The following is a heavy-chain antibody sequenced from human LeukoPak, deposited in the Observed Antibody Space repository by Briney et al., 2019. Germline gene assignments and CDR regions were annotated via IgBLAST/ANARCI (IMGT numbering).Heavy chain of an antibody. V-gene: IGHV3-74*01. J-gene: IGHJ4*02. CDR1: GFTFSSYW. CDR2: INSDGSSI. Sequence: GGSLRLSCEASGFTFSSYWMHWVRHAPGKGLVWVSRINSDGSSISYADSVKGRFTISRDNAKSTLYLQMNSLRVEDTAVYYCSASADHWGQGTLVTVSS. CDR3: SASADH. D-gene: IGHD3-3*01.